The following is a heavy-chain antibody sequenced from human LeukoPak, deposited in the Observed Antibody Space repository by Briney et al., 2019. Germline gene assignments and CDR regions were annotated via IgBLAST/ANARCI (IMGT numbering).Heavy chain of an antibody. CDR2: INSDGSRT. J-gene: IGHJ4*02. CDR3: ARRAGAYSHPYDY. D-gene: IGHD4/OR15-4a*01. CDR1: GFTFSRYW. Sequence: HTGGSLRLSCEASGFTFSRYWMHWVRQAPGKGLVWVSRINSDGSRTTYADSVRGRFTISRDNAKNTLYLQMNSLRAEDTAVYYCARRAGAYSHPYDYWGQGTLVTVSS. V-gene: IGHV3-74*01.